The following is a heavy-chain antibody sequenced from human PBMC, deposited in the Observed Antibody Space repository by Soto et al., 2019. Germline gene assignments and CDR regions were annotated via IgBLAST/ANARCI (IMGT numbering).Heavy chain of an antibody. Sequence: QVQLVQSGAEVKKPGSSVKVSCKASVDTFSSYAISWVRQAPGQGLEWMGGIIPIFGTANYAQKFEGRVTITAGESTSTAYMELGSLRSGDTAVYYCARDGCGVACWGLFDPWGQGTLVTVSS. J-gene: IGHJ5*02. V-gene: IGHV1-69*12. CDR2: IIPIFGTA. CDR3: ARDGCGVACWGLFDP. CDR1: VDTFSSYA. D-gene: IGHD2-21*02.